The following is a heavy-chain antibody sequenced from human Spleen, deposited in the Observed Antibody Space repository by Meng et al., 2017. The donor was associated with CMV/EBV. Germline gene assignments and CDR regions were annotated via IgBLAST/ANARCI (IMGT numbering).Heavy chain of an antibody. V-gene: IGHV3-74*01. CDR2: MNIDGSGT. J-gene: IGHJ4*02. CDR1: GFTFSSYS. CDR3: ARSMNTAADY. D-gene: IGHD6-13*01. Sequence: GESLKIYCAASGFTFSSYSMNWVRQAPGKGLVWVSRMNIDGSGTDYADSVKGRFSISRDNAKNTLYLQMNSLRAEDTGVYYCARSMNTAADYWGQGTLVTVSS.